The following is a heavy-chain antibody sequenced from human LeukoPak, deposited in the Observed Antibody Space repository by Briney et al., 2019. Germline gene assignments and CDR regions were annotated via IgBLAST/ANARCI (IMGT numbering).Heavy chain of an antibody. D-gene: IGHD5-18*01. CDR1: GFTFSSYA. J-gene: IGHJ4*02. CDR2: ISGSGGST. V-gene: IGHV3-23*01. Sequence: PGGSLRLSWAASGFTFSSYAMSWVRQAPGKGLEWVSAISGSGGSTYYADSVKGRFTISRDNSKNTLYLQMNSLRAEDTAVYYCAKDRLIGGYSSRFGGQGTLVTVSS. CDR3: AKDRLIGGYSSRF.